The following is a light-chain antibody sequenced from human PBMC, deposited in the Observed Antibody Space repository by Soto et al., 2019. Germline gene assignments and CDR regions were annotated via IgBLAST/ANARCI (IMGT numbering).Light chain of an antibody. V-gene: IGKV3D-20*02. J-gene: IGKJ4*01. CDR3: QQLNSYTLT. Sequence: EIVMTQSPATLSVSPGERATLSCRSSQSVSSSYLAWYQKKPGQAPRLLIYGASSRATGIPDRFSGSGSGTDFNLTISRLETEDFAAYYCQQLNSYTLTFGGGTKVDIK. CDR1: QSVSSSY. CDR2: GAS.